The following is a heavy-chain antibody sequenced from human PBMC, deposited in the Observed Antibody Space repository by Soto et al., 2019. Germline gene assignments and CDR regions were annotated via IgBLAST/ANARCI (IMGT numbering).Heavy chain of an antibody. CDR3: VREPWGFSGTWYDY. Sequence: GGSLTLSCAASQFSFSSYWMHWVRQVPGKGPAWVSRINHDGSKTEYADSVKGRFTISRDNTNNTLYLQMNSLRVEDTAMYYCVREPWGFSGTWYDYWGQGTLVTVSS. D-gene: IGHD6-13*01. CDR2: INHDGSKT. CDR1: QFSFSSYW. V-gene: IGHV3-74*01. J-gene: IGHJ4*02.